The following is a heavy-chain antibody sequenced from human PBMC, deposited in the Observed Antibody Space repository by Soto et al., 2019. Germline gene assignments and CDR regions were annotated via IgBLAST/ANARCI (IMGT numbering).Heavy chain of an antibody. CDR2: VARDGSDE. V-gene: IGHV3-30*18. D-gene: IGHD3-22*01. CDR1: GFAFSSYG. CDR3: AKSPYDSSGYYYHFHY. Sequence: PGGSLRLSCAASGFAFSSYGMHWIRQAPGKGLEWVADVARDGSDEHYADSVKGRFTISRDNSKNTLYLQMNSLSAEDTAVYYCAKSPYDSSGYYYHFHYWGQGTLVTVS. J-gene: IGHJ4*02.